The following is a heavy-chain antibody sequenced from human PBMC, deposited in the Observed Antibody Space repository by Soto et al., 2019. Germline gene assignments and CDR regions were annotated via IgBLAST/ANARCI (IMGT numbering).Heavy chain of an antibody. V-gene: IGHV4-4*07. Sequence: PSETLSLTCTVSGGSISSYYWSWIRQPAGKGLEWIGRIYTSGSTNYNPSLKSRVTMSVDTSKNQFSLKLSSVTAADTAVYYCARGADYVWGSYRPYYFDYWGQGTLVTVSS. CDR3: ARGADYVWGSYRPYYFDY. CDR1: GGSISSYY. D-gene: IGHD3-16*02. CDR2: IYTSGST. J-gene: IGHJ4*02.